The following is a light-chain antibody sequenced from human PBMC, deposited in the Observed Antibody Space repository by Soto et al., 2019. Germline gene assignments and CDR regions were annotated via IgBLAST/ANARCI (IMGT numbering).Light chain of an antibody. CDR3: QQYGSSPGT. CDR1: QSVSSSY. V-gene: IGKV3-20*01. J-gene: IGKJ1*01. Sequence: EIVLTQSPGTLSLSPGERATLSCRASQSVSSSYLAWYQQKTGQAPRLLIYGASSRATGIPDRFSGSGSGTDFTLNTSRLEPEEFAVYYCQQYGSSPGTFGQGNRVEIK. CDR2: GAS.